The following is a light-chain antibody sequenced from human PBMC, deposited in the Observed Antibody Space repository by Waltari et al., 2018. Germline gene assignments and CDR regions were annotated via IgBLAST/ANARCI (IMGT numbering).Light chain of an antibody. CDR3: QQYYTIPWT. CDR1: QSVLHSSNNKNF. J-gene: IGKJ1*01. CDR2: WAS. V-gene: IGKV4-1*01. Sequence: DIVMTQSPDSLSVSLGERATINCKSSQSVLHSSNNKNFLSWYQQRPGQPPKLRIYWASTRESGVPDRFSGSGSGTDFTLTISSLQAEDVAVYYCQQYYTIPWTFGQGTKVEIK.